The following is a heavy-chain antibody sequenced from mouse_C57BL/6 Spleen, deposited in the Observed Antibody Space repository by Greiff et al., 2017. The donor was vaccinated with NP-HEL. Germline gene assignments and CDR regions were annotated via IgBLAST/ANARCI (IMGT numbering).Heavy chain of an antibody. V-gene: IGHV14-4*01. Sequence: VQLQQSGAELVRPGASVKLSCTASGFNIKDDYMHWVKQRPEQGLEWIGRIDPENGDTEYASKFQGKATITADTSSNTAYLQLSSLTSEDTAVYYCTTRVRAYWGQGTLVTVSA. D-gene: IGHD2-13*01. J-gene: IGHJ3*01. CDR1: GFNIKDDY. CDR3: TTRVRAY. CDR2: IDPENGDT.